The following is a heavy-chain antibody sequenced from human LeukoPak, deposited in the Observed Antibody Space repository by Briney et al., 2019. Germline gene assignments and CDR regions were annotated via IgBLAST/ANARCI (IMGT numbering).Heavy chain of an antibody. CDR3: ARDLDFWSGYLVSGMDV. Sequence: GASVKVSCKASGYTFTGYYMHWVRQAPGQGLEWMGRINPNRGGTNYAQKFQGRVTMTRDTSISTAYMELSRLRSDDTAVYYCARDLDFWSGYLVSGMDVWGQGTTVTVSS. J-gene: IGHJ6*02. V-gene: IGHV1-2*06. CDR1: GYTFTGYY. CDR2: INPNRGGT. D-gene: IGHD3-3*01.